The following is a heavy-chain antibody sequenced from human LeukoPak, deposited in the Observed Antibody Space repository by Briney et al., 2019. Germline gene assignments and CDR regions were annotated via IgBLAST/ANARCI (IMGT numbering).Heavy chain of an antibody. CDR2: IDWDDDK. D-gene: IGHD5-18*01. CDR1: GFSLSTSGMC. J-gene: IGHJ4*02. V-gene: IGHV2-70*01. Sequence: SGPALVKPTQTLTLTCTFSGFSLSTSGMCVSWIRQPPGKALEWLAPIDWDDDKYYSTSLKTRLTISKDTSKNQVVLTMTNMDPVDTATYYCARTPLGGYSYGYYFDYWGQGTLVTVSS. CDR3: ARTPLGGYSYGYYFDY.